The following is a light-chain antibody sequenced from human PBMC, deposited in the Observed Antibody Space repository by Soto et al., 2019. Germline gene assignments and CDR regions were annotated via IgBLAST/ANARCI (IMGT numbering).Light chain of an antibody. J-gene: IGKJ4*01. CDR2: GAS. CDR3: QQYGSSPLT. V-gene: IGKV3-20*01. CDR1: QSVSSSY. Sequence: EIVVTQSPGTLSLSPGERATLSCRASQSVSSSYLAWYQQKRGQAPRLXIYGASSRATGIPDRFSGSGAGTECTLTISRLEPEDFAVYYCQQYGSSPLTFGGGTKVDIK.